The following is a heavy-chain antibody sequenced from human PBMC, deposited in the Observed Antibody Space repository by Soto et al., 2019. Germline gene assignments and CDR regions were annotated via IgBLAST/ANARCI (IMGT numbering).Heavy chain of an antibody. Sequence: QVQLVESGGGVVQPGRSLRLSCAASGFTFSSYGMHWVRQAPGKGLEGVAVIWYDGSNKYYADSVKGRFTISRDNSKNALDMQMNSLRAEDTAVYYCARDDGGGTLDYWGQGALVTVSS. J-gene: IGHJ4*02. CDR3: ARDDGGGTLDY. D-gene: IGHD3-16*01. V-gene: IGHV3-33*01. CDR1: GFTFSSYG. CDR2: IWYDGSNK.